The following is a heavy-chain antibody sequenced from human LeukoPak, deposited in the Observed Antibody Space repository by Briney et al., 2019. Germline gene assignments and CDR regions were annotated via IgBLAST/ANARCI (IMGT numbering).Heavy chain of an antibody. V-gene: IGHV1-2*02. CDR3: ARAIPYYYDSSKD. CDR1: GYTFTGYY. Sequence: ASVKVSCKASGYTFTGYYMHWVRQAPGQGLEWMGWINPNSGGTNYAQKFQGRVTMTRDTSISTAYMELSRLRPDDTAVYYCARAIPYYYDSSKDWGQGTLVTVSS. D-gene: IGHD3-22*01. CDR2: INPNSGGT. J-gene: IGHJ4*02.